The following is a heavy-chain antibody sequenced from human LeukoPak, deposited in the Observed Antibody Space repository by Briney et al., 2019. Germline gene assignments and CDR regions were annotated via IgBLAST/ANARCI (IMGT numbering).Heavy chain of an antibody. CDR1: GDSVSSKSGG. J-gene: IGHJ5*01. Sequence: SQTLSLTCDISGDSVSSKSGGWNWIGQSPSRGLEYLGRTYYTSKWFNEYAVSLKSRITINSDTSKNQLSLHLDSVTPEDTAVYYCAREQLWSGPNRFDSWGQGILVTVSS. CDR2: TYYTSKWFN. CDR3: AREQLWSGPNRFDS. D-gene: IGHD3-10*02. V-gene: IGHV6-1*01.